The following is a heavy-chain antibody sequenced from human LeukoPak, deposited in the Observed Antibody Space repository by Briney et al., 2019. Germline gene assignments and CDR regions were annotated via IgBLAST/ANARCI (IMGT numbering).Heavy chain of an antibody. J-gene: IGHJ4*02. CDR3: ARVPNYYDSSGYYLGYFDY. D-gene: IGHD3-22*01. CDR1: GGSISSYY. V-gene: IGHV4-4*07. CDR2: IYTSGST. Sequence: PSETLSLTCTVSGGSISSYYWSWIRQPAGKGPEWIGRIYTSGSTNYNPSLKSRVTMSVDTSKNQFSLKLSSMTAADTAVYYCARVPNYYDSSGYYLGYFDYWGQGTLVTVSS.